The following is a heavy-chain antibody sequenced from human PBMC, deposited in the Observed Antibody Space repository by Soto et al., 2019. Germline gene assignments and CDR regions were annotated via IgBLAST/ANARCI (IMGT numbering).Heavy chain of an antibody. D-gene: IGHD6-19*01. CDR2: IWYDGSNK. J-gene: IGHJ4*02. CDR1: GFTFSSYG. CDR3: ARDFLGSCGSGCLY. V-gene: IGHV3-33*01. Sequence: PGGSLRLSCAASGFTFSSYGMHWVRQAPGKGLEWVAVIWYDGSNKYYADSVKGRFTISRDNSKNTLYLQMNSLRAEDTAVYYCARDFLGSCGSGCLYWGQGTLVTVSS.